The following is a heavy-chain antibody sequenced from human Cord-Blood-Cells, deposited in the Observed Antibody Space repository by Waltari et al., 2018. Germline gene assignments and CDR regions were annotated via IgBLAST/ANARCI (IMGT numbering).Heavy chain of an antibody. D-gene: IGHD6-6*01. CDR1: GFTFSSYG. CDR3: AREKSSSIDY. Sequence: QVQLVESGGGVVQPGRSLRLSCAASGFTFSSYGMHWVRQAPGKGLGWGAVIWYDGSNKYYADSVKGRFTISRDNSKNTLYLQMNSLRAEDTAVYYCAREKSSSIDYWGQGTLVTVSS. J-gene: IGHJ4*02. CDR2: IWYDGSNK. V-gene: IGHV3-33*01.